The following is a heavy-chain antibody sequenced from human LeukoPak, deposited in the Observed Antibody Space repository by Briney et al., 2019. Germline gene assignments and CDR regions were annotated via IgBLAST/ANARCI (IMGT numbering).Heavy chain of an antibody. CDR2: ISAYNGNT. V-gene: IGHV1-18*01. CDR1: GGTFSTYA. Sequence: ASVKVSCKASGGTFSTYAINWVRQAPGQGLEWMGWISAYNGNTNYAQKLQGRVTMTTDTSTSTAYMELRSLRSDDTAVYYCARDMGSFPNWFDPWGQGTLVTVSS. CDR3: ARDMGSFPNWFDP. D-gene: IGHD3-16*02. J-gene: IGHJ5*02.